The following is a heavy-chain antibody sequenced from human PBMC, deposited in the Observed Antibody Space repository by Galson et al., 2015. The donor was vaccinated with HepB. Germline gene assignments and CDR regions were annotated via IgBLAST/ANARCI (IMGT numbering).Heavy chain of an antibody. V-gene: IGHV1-69*13. CDR1: GDSFSSYT. Sequence: SVKVSCKASGDSFSSYTISWVRQAPGQGLEWMGGIIPMFGSPSYAQKFQGTVTIAADESTTTAYMEVSSLTSDDTAVYYCARNDPGQMYFNTWGQGTLVTVSS. J-gene: IGHJ4*02. CDR2: IIPMFGSP. D-gene: IGHD2-8*01. CDR3: ARNDPGQMYFNT.